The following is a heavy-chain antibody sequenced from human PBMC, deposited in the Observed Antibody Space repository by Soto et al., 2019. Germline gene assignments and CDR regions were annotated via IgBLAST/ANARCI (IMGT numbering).Heavy chain of an antibody. Sequence: GGSLRLSCTASGFTFNNYAMHWVRQAPGKGLEWVANIWYDGGNEYYADSVKGRSTISRDNSKNTLYLQMTNLRAEDTAEYYCARDLSGPLDHWGQGTLVTVAS. CDR2: IWYDGGNE. CDR1: GFTFNNYA. J-gene: IGHJ4*02. D-gene: IGHD3-16*02. CDR3: ARDLSGPLDH. V-gene: IGHV3-33*01.